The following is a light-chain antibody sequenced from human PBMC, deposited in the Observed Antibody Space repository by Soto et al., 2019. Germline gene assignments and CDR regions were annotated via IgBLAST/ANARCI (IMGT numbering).Light chain of an antibody. Sequence: DIQMTQSPSSLSASVGDRVTITCRASHSISMYLNCYQQKPGKAPKLLIYAASSLQSGVPSRFRGSGSGTDFTLTISSLQPEDFAVYYCQQYSKWPITFGQGTRLEIK. CDR2: AAS. CDR1: HSISMY. V-gene: IGKV1-39*01. CDR3: QQYSKWPIT. J-gene: IGKJ5*01.